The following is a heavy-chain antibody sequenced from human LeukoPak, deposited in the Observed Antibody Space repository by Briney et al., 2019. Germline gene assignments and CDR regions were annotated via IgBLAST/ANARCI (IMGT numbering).Heavy chain of an antibody. D-gene: IGHD2-15*01. V-gene: IGHV1-18*01. CDR3: ARDPPRVVADGAFDI. CDR2: ISAYNGNT. Sequence: ASVKVSCKASGYTFTSYGISWVRQAPGQGLEWMGWISAYNGNTNYAQKLQGRVTMTTDTSTSTAYMELRSLRSDDTAVYYCARDPPRVVADGAFDIWGQGTMVTVSS. CDR1: GYTFTSYG. J-gene: IGHJ3*02.